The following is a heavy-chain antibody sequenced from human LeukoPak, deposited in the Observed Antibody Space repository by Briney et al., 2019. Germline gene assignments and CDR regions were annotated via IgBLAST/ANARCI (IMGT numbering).Heavy chain of an antibody. CDR3: ARDSPTYYYDSSGYSPQRDDAFDI. CDR1: GGSISSYY. Sequence: SETLSLTCTVSGGSISSYYWSWIRQPAGKGLEWIGRIHTSGSTNYSPSLKSRVTMSVDTSKNQFSLKLSSVTAADTAVYYCARDSPTYYYDSSGYSPQRDDAFDIWGQGTMVTVSS. D-gene: IGHD3-22*01. CDR2: IHTSGST. J-gene: IGHJ3*02. V-gene: IGHV4-4*07.